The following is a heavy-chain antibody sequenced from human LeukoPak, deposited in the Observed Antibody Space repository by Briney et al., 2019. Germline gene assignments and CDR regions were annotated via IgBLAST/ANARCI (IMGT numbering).Heavy chain of an antibody. CDR1: GGTFSSYA. CDR2: IIPIFGIA. Sequence: GASVKVSCKASGGTFSSYAISWVRQAPGQGLEWMGRIIPIFGIANYAQKFQGRVTITADKSTSTAYMELSSLRSEDTAVYYCARVGYGDYADYWGQGTLATVSS. CDR3: ARVGYGDYADY. V-gene: IGHV1-69*04. J-gene: IGHJ4*02. D-gene: IGHD4-17*01.